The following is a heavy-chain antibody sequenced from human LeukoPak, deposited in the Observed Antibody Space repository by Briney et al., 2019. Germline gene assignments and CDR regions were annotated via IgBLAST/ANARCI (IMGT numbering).Heavy chain of an antibody. CDR1: GGTFSSYA. D-gene: IGHD3-3*01. CDR3: ARSVDFWSGPFDY. V-gene: IGHV1-69*13. Sequence: GASVKVSCKASGGTFSSYAISWVRQAPGQGLEWMGGIIPIFGTANYAQKFQGRVTITADESTSTAYMELSSLRSEDTDVYYCARSVDFWSGPFDYWGQGTLVTVSS. J-gene: IGHJ4*02. CDR2: IIPIFGTA.